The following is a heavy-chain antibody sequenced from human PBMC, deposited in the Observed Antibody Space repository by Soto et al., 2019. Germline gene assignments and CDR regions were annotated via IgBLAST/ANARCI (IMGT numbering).Heavy chain of an antibody. V-gene: IGHV3-23*01. CDR2: ISGSGGST. J-gene: IGHJ6*02. CDR3: AKTLVEYQLLHYYYGMDV. CDR1: GFTFSSYA. D-gene: IGHD2-2*01. Sequence: EVQLLESGGGLVQPGGSLRLSCAASGFTFSSYAMSWVRQAPGKGLEWVSAISGSGGSTYYADSVKGRFTISRDNSKNTLYLQMNSLRAADTAVYYCAKTLVEYQLLHYYYGMDVWGQGTTVTVSS.